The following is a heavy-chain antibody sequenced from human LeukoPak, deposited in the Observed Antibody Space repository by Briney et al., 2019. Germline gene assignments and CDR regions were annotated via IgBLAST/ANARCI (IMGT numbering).Heavy chain of an antibody. V-gene: IGHV1-46*01. CDR3: AREAHDYGETFGAFDI. D-gene: IGHD4-17*01. Sequence: APGKASCKASGYTFTNYYLHWSRQAHGQGLDSMGIIKPSDAITRYAQKFQGRVTMTRDTSTSTVYMELSSLRSEDTAVYYCAREAHDYGETFGAFDIWGQGTMVTVSS. CDR2: IKPSDAIT. CDR1: GYTFTNYY. J-gene: IGHJ3*02.